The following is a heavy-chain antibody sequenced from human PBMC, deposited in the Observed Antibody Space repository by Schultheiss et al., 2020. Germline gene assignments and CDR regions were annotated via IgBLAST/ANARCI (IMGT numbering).Heavy chain of an antibody. J-gene: IGHJ4*02. V-gene: IGHV4-34*01. D-gene: IGHD2-21*02. CDR1: GGSFSGYY. CDR2: INHSGST. Sequence: SETLSLTCAVYGGSFSGYYWSWIRQPPGKGLEWIGEINHSGSTNYNPSLKSRVTISVDTSKNQFSLKLSSVTAADTAVYYCARAVVVVTGPHFDYWGQGTLVTVS. CDR3: ARAVVVVTGPHFDY.